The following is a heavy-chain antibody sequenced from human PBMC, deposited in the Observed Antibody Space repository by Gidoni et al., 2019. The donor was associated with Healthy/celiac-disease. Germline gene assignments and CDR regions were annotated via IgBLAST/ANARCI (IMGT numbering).Heavy chain of an antibody. J-gene: IGHJ6*03. V-gene: IGHV4-34*01. D-gene: IGHD6-6*01. CDR2: INHSGST. CDR1: GGSFSGYY. CDR3: ARGRPPSRQLASYYMDV. Sequence: QVQLQQWGAGLLKPSETLSLTCAVYGGSFSGYYWSWIRQPPGKGLEWIGEINHSGSTNYNPSLKSRVTISVDTSKNQFSLKLSSVTAADTAVYYCARGRPPSRQLASYYMDVWGKGTTVTVSS.